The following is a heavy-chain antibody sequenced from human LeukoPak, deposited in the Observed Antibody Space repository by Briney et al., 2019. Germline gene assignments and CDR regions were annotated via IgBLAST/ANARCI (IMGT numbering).Heavy chain of an antibody. V-gene: IGHV4-34*01. CDR3: ARGPYRYYYDSSGYFYFFDY. CDR1: GGSFSGYY. J-gene: IGHJ4*02. CDR2: INHNGST. D-gene: IGHD3-22*01. Sequence: PSETLSLTCAVYGGSFSGYYWSWIRQPPGKGLEWIGEINHNGSTNYNPYLKSRVSISVDTSKNQFSLKLSSVTAADTAVYYCARGPYRYYYDSSGYFYFFDYWGQGTLVTVSS.